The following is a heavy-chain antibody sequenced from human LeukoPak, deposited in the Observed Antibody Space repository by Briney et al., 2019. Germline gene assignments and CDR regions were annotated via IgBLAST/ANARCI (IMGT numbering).Heavy chain of an antibody. V-gene: IGHV1-46*01. CDR2: INPSGGGT. CDR1: GYSFTSYY. D-gene: IGHD6-6*01. J-gene: IGHJ6*02. Sequence: ASVKVSCKASGYSFTSYYMHWVRQAPGQGLEWMGMINPSGGGTSYAQKFQGRVTMTRDTSTSTVYMELSSLRSEDTAVYYCARGVAARSYYYYGMDVWGQGTTVTVSS. CDR3: ARGVAARSYYYYGMDV.